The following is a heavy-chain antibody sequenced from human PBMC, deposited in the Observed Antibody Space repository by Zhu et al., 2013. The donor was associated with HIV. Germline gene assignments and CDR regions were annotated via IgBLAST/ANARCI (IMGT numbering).Heavy chain of an antibody. Sequence: EVQLVESGGGLVKPGGSLRLSCVASGFTFSNALMSWVRQAPGKGLEWVGRIKSKIDGGTTDYGAPVKGRFTISRDDSINTLYLQMNSLTTGDTAVYYCATEWVGDSRRWTYWGQGTLVTVSS. CDR2: IKSKIDGGTT. CDR1: GFTFSNAL. CDR3: ATEWVGDSRRWTY. V-gene: IGHV3-15*01. D-gene: IGHD4-17*01. J-gene: IGHJ4*02.